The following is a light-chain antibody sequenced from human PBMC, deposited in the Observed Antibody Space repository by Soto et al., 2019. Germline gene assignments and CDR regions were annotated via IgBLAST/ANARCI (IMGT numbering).Light chain of an antibody. Sequence: QSALTQPASVSGSPGQSITIPCTGTNSEVGGYNYVSWYQHHPGKAPKLMIYEVFNRPSRVSSRFSGSKSGSTASLTISGLQAEDEADYYCSSYTTTNTLYVFGPGTKLTVL. J-gene: IGLJ1*01. CDR2: EVF. V-gene: IGLV2-14*01. CDR1: NSEVGGYNY. CDR3: SSYTTTNTLYV.